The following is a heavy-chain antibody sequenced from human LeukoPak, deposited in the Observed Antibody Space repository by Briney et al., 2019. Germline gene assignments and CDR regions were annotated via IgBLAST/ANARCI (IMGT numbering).Heavy chain of an antibody. D-gene: IGHD3-9*01. CDR2: IYYSGST. CDR3: ARAQYYDILTGYSYWFDP. V-gene: IGHV4-59*08. Sequence: SETLSLTCTVSGGSISSYYWGWIRQPPGKGLEWIGYIYYSGSTNYNPSLKSRVTISVDTSKNQFSLKLSSVTAADTAVYYCARAQYYDILTGYSYWFDPWGQGTLVTVSS. J-gene: IGHJ5*02. CDR1: GGSISSYY.